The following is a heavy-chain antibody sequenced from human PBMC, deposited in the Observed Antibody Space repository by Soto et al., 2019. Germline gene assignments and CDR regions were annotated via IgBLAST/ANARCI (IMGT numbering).Heavy chain of an antibody. CDR1: GYTFTGYY. Sequence: ASVKVSCKASGYTFTGYYVHWVREAPGQGLEWMGWINPETGGTSYAQKFQGRVTLSRDTSINTAYLELSRLRFDDAAVYFCARERYQVISDGMDVWGQGTTVTVAS. J-gene: IGHJ6*02. CDR3: ARERYQVISDGMDV. V-gene: IGHV1-2*02. CDR2: INPETGGT. D-gene: IGHD2-2*01.